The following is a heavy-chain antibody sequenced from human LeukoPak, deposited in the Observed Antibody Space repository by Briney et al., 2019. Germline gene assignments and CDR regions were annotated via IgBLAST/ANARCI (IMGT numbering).Heavy chain of an antibody. CDR1: GFTFSSYG. CDR3: ARVTGGEGGY. J-gene: IGHJ4*02. Sequence: PGGSLRLSCAASGFTFSSYGMHWVRQAPGKGLEWVAVISYDGSNKYYADSVKGRFTISRDNSKNTLYLQMNSLRDEDTAVYYCARVTGGEGGYWGQGTLVTVSS. V-gene: IGHV3-30*03. CDR2: ISYDGSNK. D-gene: IGHD3-9*01.